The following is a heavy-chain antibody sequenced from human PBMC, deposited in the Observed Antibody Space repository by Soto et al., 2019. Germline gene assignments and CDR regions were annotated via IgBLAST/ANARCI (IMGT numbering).Heavy chain of an antibody. V-gene: IGHV1-8*01. Sequence: QVQLVQSGAEVKKPGASVKVSCKTSGYTFTGYDVNWVRQATGQGLEWMGWMNPNTGDTDYAQKFPVKVPITRTTDITTALLEVSRLRSGDKAVDSCARGRFLRQVGRGVRNWFDPWGHGTLVTVSA. J-gene: IGHJ5*02. CDR3: ARGRFLRQVGRGVRNWFDP. D-gene: IGHD3-10*01. CDR1: GYTFTGYD. CDR2: MNPNTGDT.